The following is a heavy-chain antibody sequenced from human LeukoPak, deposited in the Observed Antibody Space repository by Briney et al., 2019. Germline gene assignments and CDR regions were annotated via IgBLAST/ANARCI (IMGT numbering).Heavy chain of an antibody. J-gene: IGHJ5*02. Sequence: TGGSLRLSCAASGFTFSSYGMSWVRQAPGKGLEWVSAISGSGGSTYYADSVKGRFTISRDNSKNTLYLQMNSLRAEDTAVYYCARGHSSSPNWFDPWGQGTLVTVSS. CDR2: ISGSGGST. CDR1: GFTFSSYG. CDR3: ARGHSSSPNWFDP. D-gene: IGHD6-13*01. V-gene: IGHV3-23*01.